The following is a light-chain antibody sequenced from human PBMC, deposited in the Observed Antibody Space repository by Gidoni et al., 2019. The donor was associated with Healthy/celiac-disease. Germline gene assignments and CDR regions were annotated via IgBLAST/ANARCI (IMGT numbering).Light chain of an antibody. CDR1: QSVLYSSNNKNY. CDR2: WAS. CDR3: QQYYSTPRT. V-gene: IGKV4-1*01. Sequence: DLVMTQSPDSLAVSLCEKATINCKSSQSVLYSSNNKNYLAWYQQKPGQPPKLLIYWASTRESGVPDRFSGSGSGTDFTLTISSLQAEDVAVYYCQQYYSTPRTFGQGTKVEIK. J-gene: IGKJ1*01.